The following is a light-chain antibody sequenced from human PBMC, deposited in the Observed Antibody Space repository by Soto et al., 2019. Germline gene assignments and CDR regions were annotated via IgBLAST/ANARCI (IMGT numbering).Light chain of an antibody. CDR3: QSYDSSLSGSNV. CDR1: SSNIGAGYD. Sequence: QSVLTQPPSVSGAPGQRVTISCTGSSSNIGAGYDVHWYQQLPGTAPKLLIYGNSNRLSGVPDRFSGSKSGTSASLAITGLQAEDEADYYCQSYDSSLSGSNVFGTGTKVTV. CDR2: GNS. V-gene: IGLV1-40*01. J-gene: IGLJ1*01.